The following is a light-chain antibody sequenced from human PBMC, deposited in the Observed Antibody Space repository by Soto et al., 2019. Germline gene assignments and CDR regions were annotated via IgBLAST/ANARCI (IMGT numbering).Light chain of an antibody. V-gene: IGLV2-14*01. CDR3: CAYVGARSYV. CDR1: SSDVGGHEY. Sequence: QSVLTQPASLSASPGQSITISCTGSSSDVGGHEYVSWFQQKPGKAPKIVISEVTNRPSGVSTRFSGSKSGDTASLTISGLQPEDEASYFCCAYVGARSYVFGPGTKGTVL. J-gene: IGLJ1*01. CDR2: EVT.